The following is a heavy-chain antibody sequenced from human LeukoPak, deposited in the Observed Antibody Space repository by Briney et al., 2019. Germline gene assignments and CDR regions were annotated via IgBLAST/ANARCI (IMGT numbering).Heavy chain of an antibody. CDR1: GGTFSSYA. V-gene: IGHV1-69*13. J-gene: IGHJ6*02. Sequence: VASVKVSCKASGGTFSSYAISWVRQAPGQGLEWMGGIIPIFGTANYAQKFQGRVTITADESTSTAYMELSSLRSEDTAVYYCAREGYCSGGSCYGRLYYYGMDVWGQGTTVIVSS. CDR3: AREGYCSGGSCYGRLYYYGMDV. D-gene: IGHD2-15*01. CDR2: IIPIFGTA.